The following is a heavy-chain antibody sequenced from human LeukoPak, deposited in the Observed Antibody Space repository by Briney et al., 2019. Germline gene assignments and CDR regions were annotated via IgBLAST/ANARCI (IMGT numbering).Heavy chain of an antibody. D-gene: IGHD5-24*01. CDR3: ARHAYNYGLDYFAP. CDR1: GESINNRDSY. Sequence: PWETLSLTCFVSGESINNRDSYWGWIRQTPGKGLQWIGNISYSGGTYSNPSLKSRVRMSVDTSENHFSLELTSVTAADTAMYYFARHAYNYGLDYFAPWRQGTLVTVSS. V-gene: IGHV4-39*01. CDR2: ISYSGGT. J-gene: IGHJ5*02.